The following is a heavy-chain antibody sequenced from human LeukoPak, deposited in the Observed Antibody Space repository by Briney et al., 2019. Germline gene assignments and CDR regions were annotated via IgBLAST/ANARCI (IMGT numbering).Heavy chain of an antibody. V-gene: IGHV1-46*01. D-gene: IGHD5-12*01. CDR1: GYTFASYY. J-gene: IGHJ4*02. CDR3: ARGYGGYSPINDY. Sequence: ASVKVSCKASGYTFASYYMHWVRQAPGQGLEWMGIINPSGGSTSYAQKFQGRVTMTTDTSTSTAYMELRSLRSDDTAVYYCARGYGGYSPINDYWGQGTLVTVSS. CDR2: INPSGGST.